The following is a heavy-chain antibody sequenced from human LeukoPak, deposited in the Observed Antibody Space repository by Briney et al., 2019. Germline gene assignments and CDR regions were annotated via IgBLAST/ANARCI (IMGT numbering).Heavy chain of an antibody. V-gene: IGHV1-69*01. Sequence: SVKVSCKASGGTFSSYATSWVRQAPGQGLEWMGGIIPIFGTANYAQKFQGRVTITADESTSTAYMELSSLRSEDTAVYYCATDLDGTTGTYYFDYWGQGTLVTVSS. CDR1: GGTFSSYA. CDR2: IIPIFGTA. CDR3: ATDLDGTTGTYYFDY. J-gene: IGHJ4*02. D-gene: IGHD1-1*01.